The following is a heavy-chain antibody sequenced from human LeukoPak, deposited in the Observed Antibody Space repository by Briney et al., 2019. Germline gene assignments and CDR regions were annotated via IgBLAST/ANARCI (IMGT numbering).Heavy chain of an antibody. Sequence: PGGSLRLSCAASGFTVSNNYMSWVRQAPGKGLEWVSVIYSGGSTYYADSVKGRFTISRDNSKNTLYLQMNSLRAEDTAVYYCASRFSSWYPEPYFDYWGQGTLVTVSS. V-gene: IGHV3-53*01. CDR1: GFTVSNNY. J-gene: IGHJ4*02. CDR2: IYSGGST. CDR3: ASRFSSWYPEPYFDY. D-gene: IGHD6-13*01.